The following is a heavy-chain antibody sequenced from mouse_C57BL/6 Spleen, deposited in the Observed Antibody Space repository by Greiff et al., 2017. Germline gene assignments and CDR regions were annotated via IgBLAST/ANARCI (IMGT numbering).Heavy chain of an antibody. CDR1: GYSITSGYD. J-gene: IGHJ4*01. V-gene: IGHV3-1*01. D-gene: IGHD4-1*01. Sequence: EVKLLESGPGMVKPSQSLSLTCTVTGYSITSGYDWHWIRHFPGDKLEWMGYISYSGSTNYNPSLKSRISITHDTSKNHFFLKLNSVTTEDTATYYCAGGSGMDAMDYWGQGTSVTVSS. CDR3: AGGSGMDAMDY. CDR2: ISYSGST.